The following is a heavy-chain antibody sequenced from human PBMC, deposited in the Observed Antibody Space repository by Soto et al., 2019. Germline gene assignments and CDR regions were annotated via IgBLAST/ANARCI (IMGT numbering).Heavy chain of an antibody. CDR1: AGSFSGYY. V-gene: IGHV4-34*01. J-gene: IGHJ5*02. Sequence: SSETLSLTCAVYAGSFSGYYWSWIRQPPGKGLEWIGEINQSGSTNYNPSLKSRVTISVDTSKNQFSLRLSSMTAADTAVYYCASPQGWYSPRLGDWFDPWGQGTLVTVSS. CDR2: INQSGST. D-gene: IGHD6-19*01. CDR3: ASPQGWYSPRLGDWFDP.